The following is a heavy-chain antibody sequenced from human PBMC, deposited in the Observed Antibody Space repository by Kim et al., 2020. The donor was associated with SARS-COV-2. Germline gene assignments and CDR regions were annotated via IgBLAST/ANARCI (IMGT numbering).Heavy chain of an antibody. CDR3: AKAATKISYYGMDV. V-gene: IGHV3-23*01. CDR2: ISGSGGNT. D-gene: IGHD6-25*01. J-gene: IGHJ6*02. Sequence: GGSLRLSCAASGFSFSSYAMSWVRQAPGKGLEWLSSISGSGGNTYYADSVKGRFTVSRDNSKDTLFLQMNSLRAEDTAVYYCAKAATKISYYGMDVWGHGTTVTVSS. CDR1: GFSFSSYA.